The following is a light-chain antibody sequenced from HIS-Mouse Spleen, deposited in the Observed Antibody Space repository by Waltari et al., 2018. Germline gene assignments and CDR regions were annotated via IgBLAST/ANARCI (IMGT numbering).Light chain of an antibody. J-gene: IGLJ2*01. CDR2: DVS. Sequence: QSALTQPASVSGSAGQSITISCAGTSSDVGGYNYVSWSQQHPGKAPKLMIYDVSNRPSGVCIRFSGSKSANTASLPISGLQAEDEADYYCSSYTSSSTFAVVFGGGTKLTVL. V-gene: IGLV2-14*03. CDR1: SSDVGGYNY. CDR3: SSYTSSSTFAVV.